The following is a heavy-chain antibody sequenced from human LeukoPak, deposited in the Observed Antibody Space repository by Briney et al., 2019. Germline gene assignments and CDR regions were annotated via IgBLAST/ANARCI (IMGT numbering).Heavy chain of an antibody. CDR3: AKYRYSGGSLFDY. CDR2: ISCSGGST. J-gene: IGHJ4*02. Sequence: GGSLRLSCAASGFTFSSYAMSWVRQAPGKGLEWVSAISCSGGSTYYADSVKGRFTISRDNSKNTLYLQMNSLRAEDTAVYYCAKYRYSGGSLFDYWGQGTLVTVSS. D-gene: IGHD2-15*01. V-gene: IGHV3-23*01. CDR1: GFTFSSYA.